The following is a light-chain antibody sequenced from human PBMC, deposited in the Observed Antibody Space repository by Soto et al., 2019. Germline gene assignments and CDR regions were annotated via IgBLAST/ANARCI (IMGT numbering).Light chain of an antibody. V-gene: IGKV3-20*01. J-gene: IGKJ3*01. Sequence: VLTPSPDTLSLSPGVRATLPCRASQSVSTSYSAWYQQKPGQAPRLLIYGAPSRATGIPDRFSGSGSGTDFTLTISRLEPEEFAVYYCQHYGSSPRTFGPGTKVDIK. CDR3: QHYGSSPRT. CDR1: QSVSTSY. CDR2: GAP.